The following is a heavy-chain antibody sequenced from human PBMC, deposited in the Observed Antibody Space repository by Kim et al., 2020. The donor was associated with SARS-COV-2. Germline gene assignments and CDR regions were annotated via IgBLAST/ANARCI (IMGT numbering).Heavy chain of an antibody. J-gene: IGHJ3*02. Sequence: SETLSLTCAVSGDSISNSNYYWAWIRQPPGKGLEWIGSVYQTGVTSYNLSLEGRVFISVDTSNNLFSLNLSAVTAADTAVYFCARDGHGSGHPRPDAFDMRGQGTTVTVYS. CDR2: VYQTGVT. CDR3: ARDGHGSGHPRPDAFDM. V-gene: IGHV4-39*07. D-gene: IGHD3-10*01. CDR1: GDSISNSNYY.